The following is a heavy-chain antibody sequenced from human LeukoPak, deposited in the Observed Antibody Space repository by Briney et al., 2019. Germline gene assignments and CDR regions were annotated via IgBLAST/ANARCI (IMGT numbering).Heavy chain of an antibody. V-gene: IGHV3-30*03. CDR2: ISHEGGVQ. D-gene: IGHD3-10*01. CDR1: GFSFSNFG. CDR3: ARPYGSGSYYFDY. Sequence: PGGSLRLSCAASGFSFSNFGMQWVRQAPGKGLEWVAVISHEGGVQFYADSVKGRFTISRDNSKNTLHLQMNSLRVVDTAVYYCARPYGSGSYYFDYWGQGTLVTVSS. J-gene: IGHJ4*02.